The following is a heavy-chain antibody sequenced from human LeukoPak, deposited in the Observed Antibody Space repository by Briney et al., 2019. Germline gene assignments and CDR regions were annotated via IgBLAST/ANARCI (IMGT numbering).Heavy chain of an antibody. D-gene: IGHD4/OR15-4a*01. CDR1: GFTFSSYG. V-gene: IGHV3-30*03. J-gene: IGHJ6*02. Sequence: PGRSLRLSCAASGFTFSSYGMHWVRQAPGKGLEWVAVISYDGCHKYSADSVKGRFTISRDNSKNTLYLQMNSLRTEDTAVYFCSASRPHYGDYYGLDVWGHGTTVTVSS. CDR3: SASRPHYGDYYGLDV. CDR2: ISYDGCHK.